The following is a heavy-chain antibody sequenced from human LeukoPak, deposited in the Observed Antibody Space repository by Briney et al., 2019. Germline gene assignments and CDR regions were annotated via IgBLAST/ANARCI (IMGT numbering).Heavy chain of an antibody. V-gene: IGHV3-48*03. J-gene: IGHJ4*02. CDR1: GFTFSTYE. CDR2: ISSSGGTI. CDR3: ARDGDLTPAVPFDY. Sequence: GGSLRLSCAASGFTFSTYEMNWVRQAPGKGLEWVSYISSSGGTIYYADSVKGRFTISRDNAKNSLYLQMNSPRAEDTAVYYCARDGDLTPAVPFDYWGQGTLVTVSS. D-gene: IGHD6-25*01.